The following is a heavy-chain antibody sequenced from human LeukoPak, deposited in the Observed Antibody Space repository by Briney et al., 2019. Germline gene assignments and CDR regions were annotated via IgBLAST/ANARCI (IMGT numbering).Heavy chain of an antibody. Sequence: GGSLRLSCAASGFTVSSNYMSWVRQALGKGLEGGSVIYSGGSTYYADSATCRFAISRDNSKTTLYLQMNSLSAEDTAVYYCARAPPGGFLEWYGYYGMDVWGQGTTVTVSS. D-gene: IGHD3-3*01. V-gene: IGHV3-66*02. CDR2: IYSGGST. CDR3: ARAPPGGFLEWYGYYGMDV. CDR1: GFTVSSNY. J-gene: IGHJ6*02.